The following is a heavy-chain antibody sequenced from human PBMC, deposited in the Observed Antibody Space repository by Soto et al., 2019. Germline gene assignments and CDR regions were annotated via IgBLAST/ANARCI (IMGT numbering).Heavy chain of an antibody. CDR3: TTDRGLHYDSSGYHAPRESGH. D-gene: IGHD3-22*01. CDR1: GFAFSNAW. V-gene: IGHV3-15*01. J-gene: IGHJ4*02. Sequence: NPGGSLRLSCAASGFAFSNAWMSWVRQAPGKGLEWVGRIKSKTDGGTTDYAAPVKGRFTISRDDSKNTLYLQMNSLKTEDTAVYYCTTDRGLHYDSSGYHAPRESGHWGQGNLVTVSS. CDR2: IKSKTDGGTT.